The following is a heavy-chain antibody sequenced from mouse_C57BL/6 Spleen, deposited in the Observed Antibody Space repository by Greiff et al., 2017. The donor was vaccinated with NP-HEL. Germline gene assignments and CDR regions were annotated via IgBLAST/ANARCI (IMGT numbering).Heavy chain of an antibody. Sequence: VQLQQPGAELVKPGASVKLSCKASGYTFTSYWMQWVKQRPGQGLEWIGEIDPSDSYTNYNQKFKGKATLTVDTSSSTAYMQLSSLTSEDSAVYYCALYGSSHWYFDVWGTGTTVTVSS. V-gene: IGHV1-50*01. J-gene: IGHJ1*03. CDR2: IDPSDSYT. D-gene: IGHD1-1*01. CDR3: ALYGSSHWYFDV. CDR1: GYTFTSYW.